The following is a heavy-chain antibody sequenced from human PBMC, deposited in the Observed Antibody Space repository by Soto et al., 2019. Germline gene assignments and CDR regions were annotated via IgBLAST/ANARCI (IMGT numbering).Heavy chain of an antibody. CDR2: ISYDGSNK. D-gene: IGHD3-9*01. CDR3: AKAPNFDWLSHFDY. V-gene: IGHV3-30*18. CDR1: GLTFSNYG. J-gene: IGHJ4*02. Sequence: GGSLRLSCAASGLTFSNYGMHWVRQAPGKGLEWVAVISYDGSNKYYADSVKGRFTISRDNSKNTLYLQMNRLRAEDTAVYYCAKAPNFDWLSHFDYWGQGTLVTVS.